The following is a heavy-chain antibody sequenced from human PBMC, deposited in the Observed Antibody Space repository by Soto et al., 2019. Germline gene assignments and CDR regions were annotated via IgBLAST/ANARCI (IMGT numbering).Heavy chain of an antibody. Sequence: QVQLVESGGGVVQPGRSLRPSCTASGFIFSNYVMYWVRQAPGKGLEWVAFMSYDGTTKSYADSVKGRFTISRDNSQNTLYLQMNSLRPEDTGVYYCAREVLWSRYFDYWGQGSLVTVSS. CDR2: MSYDGTTK. D-gene: IGHD3-10*01. CDR1: GFIFSNYV. J-gene: IGHJ4*02. V-gene: IGHV3-30-3*01. CDR3: AREVLWSRYFDY.